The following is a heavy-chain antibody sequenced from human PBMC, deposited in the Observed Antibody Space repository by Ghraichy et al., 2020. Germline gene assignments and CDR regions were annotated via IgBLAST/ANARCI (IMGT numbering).Heavy chain of an antibody. D-gene: IGHD3-9*01. J-gene: IGHJ4*02. CDR2: INHSGST. Sequence: SETLSLTCAVYGGSFSGYYWSWIRQPPGKGLEWIGEINHSGSTNYNPSLKSRVTISVDTFKNQFSLKLSSVTAADTAVYYCARGRRVQLRYFDWLTYFDYWGQGTLVTVSS. CDR3: ARGRRVQLRYFDWLTYFDY. CDR1: GGSFSGYY. V-gene: IGHV4-34*01.